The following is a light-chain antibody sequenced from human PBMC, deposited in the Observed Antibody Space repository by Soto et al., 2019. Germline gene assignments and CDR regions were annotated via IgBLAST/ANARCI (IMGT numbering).Light chain of an antibody. Sequence: DIPLTQSPSSLSASVGDRVTITCRASQSISSYLNGYQQKPGKAPKLLIYAASSLQSGVPSRFSGRGSGTDFTLTISSLQPEDFATYYCQQSYSTPQTFGQGTKVDNK. J-gene: IGKJ1*01. CDR2: AAS. CDR3: QQSYSTPQT. CDR1: QSISSY. V-gene: IGKV1-39*01.